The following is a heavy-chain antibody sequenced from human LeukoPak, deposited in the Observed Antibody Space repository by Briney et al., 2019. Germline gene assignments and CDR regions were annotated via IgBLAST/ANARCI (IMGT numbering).Heavy chain of an antibody. CDR3: AKDLAFKANWDYYGMDV. V-gene: IGHV3-30*04. D-gene: IGHD3-3*02. CDR1: GFTFGSYA. Sequence: GRSLRLSCAASGFTFGSYAMYWVRQAPGKGLEWVAVISYDGNNKYYADSVKGRFTISRDNFKNTLYLQMNSLGAEDTAVYYCAKDLAFKANWDYYGMDVWGQGTTVTVSS. J-gene: IGHJ6*02. CDR2: ISYDGNNK.